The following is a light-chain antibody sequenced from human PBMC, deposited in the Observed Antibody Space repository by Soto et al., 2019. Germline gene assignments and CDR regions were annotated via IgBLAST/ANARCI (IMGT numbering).Light chain of an antibody. CDR3: QQYNSYLT. Sequence: DIQMTQSPSSLSASVGDRVTITCRASQTISTYLNWYQQKPGKAPQLLIYAASNLQSGVPSRFSGSGSGTEFTLTISSLQPDDFATYYCQQYNSYLTFGGGTKVDIK. CDR1: QTISTY. CDR2: AAS. J-gene: IGKJ4*01. V-gene: IGKV1-17*01.